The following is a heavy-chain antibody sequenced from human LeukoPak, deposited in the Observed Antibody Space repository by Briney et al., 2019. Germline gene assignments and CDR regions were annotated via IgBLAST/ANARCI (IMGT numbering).Heavy chain of an antibody. CDR3: STLTSRGLSDS. Sequence: GGSLRLSRAASGFTFTNAWMNWVRQAPGKGLEWVGRIKSKADGETIDYAAPVKGRFTFSRDDSKNMLYLQMNSLKSEDTAVYYCSTLTSRGLSDSWGQGTLVTVSS. V-gene: IGHV3-15*07. CDR1: GFTFTNAW. D-gene: IGHD1-20*01. J-gene: IGHJ4*02. CDR2: IKSKADGETI.